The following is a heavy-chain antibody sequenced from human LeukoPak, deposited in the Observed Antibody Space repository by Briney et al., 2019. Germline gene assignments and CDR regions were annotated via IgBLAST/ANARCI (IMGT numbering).Heavy chain of an antibody. J-gene: IGHJ3*02. CDR1: GFTFSSYG. V-gene: IGHV3-30*02. D-gene: IGHD2-21*01. CDR3: ARGGDIVVALYDAFDI. Sequence: GGSLRLSCAASGFTFSSYGMHWVRQAPGKGLEWVAFIRYDGSNKYYADSVKGRFTISRDNSKNTLYLQMNSLRAEDTAVYYCARGGDIVVALYDAFDIWGQGTMVTVSS. CDR2: IRYDGSNK.